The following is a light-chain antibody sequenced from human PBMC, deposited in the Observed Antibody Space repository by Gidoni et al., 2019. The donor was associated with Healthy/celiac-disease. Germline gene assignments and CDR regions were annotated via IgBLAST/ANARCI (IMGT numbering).Light chain of an antibody. CDR2: WAS. V-gene: IGKV4-1*01. CDR1: QSVFYSNTNY. J-gene: IGKJ3*01. Sequence: DIVMTQSPDSLAGSLGERATINCTSSQSVFYSNTNYLSWYQQKPGQPPKLLIYWASTRESGVPARFSGSGYGTDFTLTISSLQAEDVAVYYCQQYYSNPFTFGPGTKVDIE. CDR3: QQYYSNPFT.